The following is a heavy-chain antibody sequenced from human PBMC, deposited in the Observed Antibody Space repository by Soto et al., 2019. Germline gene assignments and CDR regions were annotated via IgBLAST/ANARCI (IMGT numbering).Heavy chain of an antibody. CDR2: IKQDGSEK. J-gene: IGHJ6*03. CDR1: GFTFSSYW. Sequence: GGSLRLSCAASGFTFSSYWMSWVRQAPGKGLEWVANIKQDGSEKYYVDSVKGRFTISRDNAKNSLYLQMNSLRAEDTAAYYCARDFPAAPNYYYYYYMDVWGKGTTVTVSS. CDR3: ARDFPAAPNYYYYYYMDV. V-gene: IGHV3-7*01.